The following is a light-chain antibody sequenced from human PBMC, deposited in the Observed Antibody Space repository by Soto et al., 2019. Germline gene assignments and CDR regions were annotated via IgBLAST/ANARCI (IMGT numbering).Light chain of an antibody. J-gene: IGKJ2*01. V-gene: IGKV1-5*03. CDR3: QQYNSYPVT. Sequence: DFQMTQSPSTLSASVGDRVTITCRASQSISSWLAWYQQKPGKAPKLLIYKASSLESGVPSRFSGSGSGTEFTLTISSLQPDDFATYYCQQYNSYPVTFGQGTKVDIK. CDR1: QSISSW. CDR2: KAS.